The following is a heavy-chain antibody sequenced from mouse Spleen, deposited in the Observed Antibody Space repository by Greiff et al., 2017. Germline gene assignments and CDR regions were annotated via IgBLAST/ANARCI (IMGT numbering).Heavy chain of an antibody. D-gene: IGHD1-1*01. V-gene: IGHV2-4-1*01. CDR3: ATNYYGSRAWFAY. Sequence: VQLVESGPGLVAPSQSLSITCTVSGFSLTNYAVHWVRQSPGKGLEWLGVIWSDGSTDYNAAFISRLSISKDNSKSQVFFKMNSLQADDTAIYYCATNYYGSRAWFAYWGQGTLVTVSA. J-gene: IGHJ3*01. CDR2: IWSDGST. CDR1: GFSLTNYA.